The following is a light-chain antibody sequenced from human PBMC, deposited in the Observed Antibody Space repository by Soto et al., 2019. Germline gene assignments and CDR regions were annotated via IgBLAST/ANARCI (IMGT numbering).Light chain of an antibody. Sequence: DIQMTQSPSSLSASLGDTVTITCRASQGIRNYLAWYQQKPGKAPKLLIYAASTLQSGVPSRFSGSGSGTDFTLTIRSLQTDDFATYYCQQYSSYWTFGQGTKVDIK. V-gene: IGKV1-27*01. CDR2: AAS. J-gene: IGKJ1*01. CDR3: QQYSSYWT. CDR1: QGIRNY.